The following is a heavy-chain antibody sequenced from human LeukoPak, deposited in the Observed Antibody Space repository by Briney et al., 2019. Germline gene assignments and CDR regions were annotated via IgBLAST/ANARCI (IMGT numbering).Heavy chain of an antibody. Sequence: GESLRLSCAASGFTFSNYWMTWVRQAPGKGLEWVANIKQDGNEKYYVDSVKGRFTISRDSAESSLYLQMNSLRAEDTAVYYCARGLRGDHFDFWGQGTLVTVSS. D-gene: IGHD6-25*01. V-gene: IGHV3-7*05. CDR3: ARGLRGDHFDF. J-gene: IGHJ4*02. CDR2: IKQDGNEK. CDR1: GFTFSNYW.